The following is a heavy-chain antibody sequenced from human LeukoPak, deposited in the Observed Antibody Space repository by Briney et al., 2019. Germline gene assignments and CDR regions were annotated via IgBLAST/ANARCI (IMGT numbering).Heavy chain of an antibody. J-gene: IGHJ6*02. Sequence: GRSLRLSCAASGFTFSSYXXHWVRQAXXXXXXXXXXXXXXGSNKYYADSVKGRFTISRDNSKNTLYLQMNSLRAEDTAVYYCARAEGNTGWYYYYGMDVWGQGTTVTVSS. V-gene: IGHV3-30-3*01. CDR1: GFTFSSYX. D-gene: IGHD4-23*01. CDR3: ARAEGNTGWYYYYGMDV. CDR2: XXXXGSNK.